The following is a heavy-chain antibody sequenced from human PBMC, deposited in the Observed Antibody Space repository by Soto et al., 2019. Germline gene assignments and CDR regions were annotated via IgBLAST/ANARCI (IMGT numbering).Heavy chain of an antibody. CDR1: GGSIRSYY. Sequence: SETLSLTCNVSGGSIRSYYWSWIRQPAGKALEWITRIYTSGTTNYNPSLKSRATILVDTSKNQFSLKLSSGTAADTAVYYCAREGASGFGMDVWGQGTTVTVSS. CDR2: IYTSGTT. D-gene: IGHD1-26*01. J-gene: IGHJ6*02. V-gene: IGHV4-4*07. CDR3: AREGASGFGMDV.